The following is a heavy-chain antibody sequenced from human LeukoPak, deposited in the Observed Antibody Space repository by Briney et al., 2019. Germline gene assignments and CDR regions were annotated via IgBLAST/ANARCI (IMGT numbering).Heavy chain of an antibody. Sequence: PGGSLRLSCAASGFTFSSYGMHWVRQAPGKGLEWVAFIRYDGSNKYYADSVKGRFTISRDNSKNTLYLQMNSLRAEDTAVYYCAKDRRASSGWYGVLDYWGQGTLVTVSS. CDR1: GFTFSSYG. CDR2: IRYDGSNK. D-gene: IGHD6-19*01. J-gene: IGHJ4*02. V-gene: IGHV3-30*02. CDR3: AKDRRASSGWYGVLDY.